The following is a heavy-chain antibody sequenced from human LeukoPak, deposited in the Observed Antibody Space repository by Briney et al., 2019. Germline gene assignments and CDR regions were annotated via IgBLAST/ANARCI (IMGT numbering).Heavy chain of an antibody. CDR3: ARYSSGWYSNYYFDY. Sequence: SETLSLTCAVYGGSFSGYYWSWIRQPPGKGLEWIGEINHSGSTNYNPSLKSRVTISVDTSKNQFSLKLSSVTAADTAVYYYARYSSGWYSNYYFDYWGQGTLVTVSS. D-gene: IGHD6-19*01. CDR1: GGSFSGYY. J-gene: IGHJ4*02. CDR2: INHSGST. V-gene: IGHV4-34*01.